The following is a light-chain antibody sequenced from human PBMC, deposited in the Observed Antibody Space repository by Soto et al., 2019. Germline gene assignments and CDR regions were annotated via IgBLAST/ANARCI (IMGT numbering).Light chain of an antibody. CDR2: KAS. CDR3: QQYKT. CDR1: QGISSW. V-gene: IGKV1-5*03. J-gene: IGKJ1*01. Sequence: IRVTPSLPSFAQAFIDDITITCRGSQGISSWLAWYQQKPGKAPRLLIYKASSFASGVPSRFSGSGSGTEFSLTICSLQPDDFATYYCQQYKTFGQGTKVDIK.